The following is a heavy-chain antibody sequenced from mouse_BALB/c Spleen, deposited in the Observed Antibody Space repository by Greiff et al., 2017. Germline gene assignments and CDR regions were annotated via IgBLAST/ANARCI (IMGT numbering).Heavy chain of an antibody. CDR1: GYTFTSYY. CDR2: INPSNGGT. V-gene: IGHV1S81*02. J-gene: IGHJ4*01. CDR3: TNGGYYAMDY. Sequence: QVQLKQSGAELVKPGASVKLSCKASGYTFTSYYMYWVKQRPGQGLEWIGEINPSNGGTNFNEKFKSKATLTVDKSSSTAYMQLSSLTSEDSAVYYCTNGGYYAMDYWGQGTSVTVSS.